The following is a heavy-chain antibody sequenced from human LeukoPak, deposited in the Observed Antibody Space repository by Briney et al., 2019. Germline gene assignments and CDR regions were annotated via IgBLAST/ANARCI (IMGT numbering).Heavy chain of an antibody. D-gene: IGHD2-2*01. V-gene: IGHV4-31*11. J-gene: IGHJ4*02. CDR2: IYYSGST. CDR1: GGSISSGGYY. CDR3: AGLTAASNFDY. Sequence: KPSQTLSLTCAVSGGSISSGGYYWSWIRQHPGKGLEWIGYIYYSGSTYYNPSLKSRVTISVDTSKNQFSLKLSSVTAADTAVYYCAGLTAASNFDYWGQGTLVTVSS.